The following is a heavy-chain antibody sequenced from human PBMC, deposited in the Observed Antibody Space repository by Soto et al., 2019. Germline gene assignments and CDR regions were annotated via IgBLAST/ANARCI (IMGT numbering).Heavy chain of an antibody. J-gene: IGHJ6*03. CDR1: GASISGPTYY. V-gene: IGHV4-31*03. CDR3: ARDRGDPMGYYWYYMDV. Sequence: SETLSLTCTVSGASISGPTYYWTWIRQLPGKGLEWIGYIYNSGSTYYSPSLKSRITMSVDMSKNQFSLKLSSVTAADTAVYFCARDRGDPMGYYWYYMDVWGKGTTVTVS. D-gene: IGHD3-10*01. CDR2: IYNSGST.